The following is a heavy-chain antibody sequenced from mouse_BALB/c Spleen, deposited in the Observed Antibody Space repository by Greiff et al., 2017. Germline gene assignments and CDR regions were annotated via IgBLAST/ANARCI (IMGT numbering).Heavy chain of an antibody. CDR3: TVYGSQAWFAY. J-gene: IGHJ3*01. CDR1: GYTFTDYE. CDR2: IDPETGGT. D-gene: IGHD1-1*01. V-gene: IGHV1-15*01. Sequence: VKLQESGAELVRPGASVTLSCKASGYTFTDYEMHWVKQTPVHGLEWIGAIDPETGGTAYNQKFKGKATLTADKSSSTAYMELRSLTSEDSAVYYCTVYGSQAWFAYWGQGTLVTVSA.